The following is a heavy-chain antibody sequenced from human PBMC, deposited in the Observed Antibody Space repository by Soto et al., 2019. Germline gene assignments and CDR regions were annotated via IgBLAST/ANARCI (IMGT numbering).Heavy chain of an antibody. Sequence: ASVKVSCKASGYTFTSYAMHWVRQAPGQRLEWMGWINAGNGNTKYSQKFQGRVTITRDTSASTAYMELRSLRSDDTAVYYCARDPYYDILTGYYPNYYYGMDVWGQGTTVTVSS. CDR1: GYTFTSYA. CDR3: ARDPYYDILTGYYPNYYYGMDV. CDR2: INAGNGNT. V-gene: IGHV1-3*01. J-gene: IGHJ6*02. D-gene: IGHD3-9*01.